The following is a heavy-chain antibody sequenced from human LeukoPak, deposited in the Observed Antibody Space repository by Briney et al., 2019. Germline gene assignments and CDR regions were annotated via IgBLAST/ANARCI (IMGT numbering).Heavy chain of an antibody. V-gene: IGHV1-2*06. CDR2: INPNSGGT. CDR3: ARDSTQRYYYDSSGYYYGVDY. CDR1: GYTFTGYY. Sequence: GASVKVSCKASGYTFTGYYMHWVRQAPGQGLEWMGRINPNSGGTNYAQTFQGRVNMTRDPSISTADKELSRLRSDDTAVYYCARDSTQRYYYDSSGYYYGVDYWGQGTLVTVSS. J-gene: IGHJ4*02. D-gene: IGHD3-22*01.